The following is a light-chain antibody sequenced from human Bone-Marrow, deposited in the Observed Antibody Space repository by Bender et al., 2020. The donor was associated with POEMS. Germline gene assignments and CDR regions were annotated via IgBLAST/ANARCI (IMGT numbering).Light chain of an antibody. CDR2: EDD. V-gene: IGLV2-23*01. CDR1: SGDVGRYKY. CDR3: CSYAGFIAM. Sequence: QSALTQPASVSGSPGQSITIPCTGTSGDVGRYKYVSWYQQHPGKAPKLIIYEDDKRPSGVSNRFSGSKSGNTASLTISGLQAEDEADYYCCSYAGFIAMFGGGTKLTVL. J-gene: IGLJ3*02.